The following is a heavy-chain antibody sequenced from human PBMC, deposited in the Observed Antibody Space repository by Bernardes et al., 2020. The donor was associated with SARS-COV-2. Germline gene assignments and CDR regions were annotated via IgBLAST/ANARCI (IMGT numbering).Heavy chain of an antibody. CDR2: IYFSGNT. D-gene: IGHD2-21*02. Sequence: SETLSLTCTVLGRSISSSNYYWGWLRQPPGKGLEWSGSIYFSGNTYYNPSLQCRFPESVDTSENPFPLRLSSVTAADTTVYDCAGSSCGIDCYLGGLRSWDYGMDGWCQGTTVTVAS. J-gene: IGHJ6*02. CDR1: GRSISSSNYY. V-gene: IGHV4-39*01. CDR3: AGSSCGIDCYLGGLRSWDYGMDG.